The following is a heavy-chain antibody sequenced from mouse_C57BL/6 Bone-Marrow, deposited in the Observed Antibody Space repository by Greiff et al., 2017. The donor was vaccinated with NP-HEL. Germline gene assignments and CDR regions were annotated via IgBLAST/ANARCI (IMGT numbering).Heavy chain of an antibody. V-gene: IGHV8-12*01. Sequence: ESGPGILQSSQTLSLTCSFSGFSLSTSGMGVSWIRQPSGKGLEWLAHIYWDDDKRYNPSLKSRPTLSKDTSRNQVFLKITSVDTADTATYYCARITTVVATSRYFDVWGTGTTVTVSS. CDR1: GFSLSTSGMG. J-gene: IGHJ1*03. D-gene: IGHD1-1*01. CDR3: ARITTVVATSRYFDV. CDR2: IYWDDDK.